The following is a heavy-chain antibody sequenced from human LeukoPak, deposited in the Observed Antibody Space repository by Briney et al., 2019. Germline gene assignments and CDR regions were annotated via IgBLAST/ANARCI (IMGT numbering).Heavy chain of an antibody. D-gene: IGHD3-10*01. J-gene: IGHJ4*02. CDR2: ISYDGSNK. CDR3: AKAMVREEPYYFDY. V-gene: IGHV3-30*18. CDR1: GFNFSSYD. Sequence: GGSLRLSCAASGFNFSSYDMHWVRQAPGKGLECVAVISYDGSNKYYADSVKGRFTISRDNSKNTLYLQMNSLRAEDTAVYYCAKAMVREEPYYFDYWGQGTLVTVSS.